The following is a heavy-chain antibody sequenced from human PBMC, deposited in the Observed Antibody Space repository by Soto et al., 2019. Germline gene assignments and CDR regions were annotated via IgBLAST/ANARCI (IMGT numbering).Heavy chain of an antibody. J-gene: IGHJ6*02. CDR2: ISYDGTNK. V-gene: IGHV3-30*18. CDR3: XKDIISGSSYYFYGMDV. CDR1: GFTFSSYG. Sequence: GGSLRLSCAASGFTFSSYGIHWVRQAPGKGLEWVAVISYDGTNKYYADSVKGRFTISRDNSKNTLYLQINSLRPEDTAVYHCXKDIISGSSYYFYGMDVWGLGTTVTVSS. D-gene: IGHD2-15*01.